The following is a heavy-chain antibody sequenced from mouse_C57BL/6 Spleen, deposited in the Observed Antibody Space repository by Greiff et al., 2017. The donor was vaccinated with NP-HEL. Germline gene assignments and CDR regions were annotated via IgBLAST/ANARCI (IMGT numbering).Heavy chain of an antibody. CDR3: ARAVRGFWYFDV. CDR1: GYAFSSYW. D-gene: IGHD2-13*01. V-gene: IGHV1-80*01. CDR2: IYPGDGDT. Sequence: VQLQQSGAELVKPGASVKISCKASGYAFSSYWMNWVKQRPGKGLEWIGQIYPGDGDTNYNGKFTGKATLTADKSSSTAYMQLSSLTSEDSAVYFWARAVRGFWYFDVWGTGTTVNVAS. J-gene: IGHJ1*03.